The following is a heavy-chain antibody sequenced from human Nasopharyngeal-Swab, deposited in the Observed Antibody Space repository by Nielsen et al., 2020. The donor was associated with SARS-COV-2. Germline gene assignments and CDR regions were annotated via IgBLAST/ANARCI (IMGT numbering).Heavy chain of an antibody. Sequence: GGSLRLSCAASGFTFSSYAMHWVRQAPGKGLEWVAVISYDGSKKYYADSVKGRFTISRDNSKNTLYPQMNSLRAEDTAVYYCARDQGSSWYTYYYCYGMDVWGQGTTVTVSS. CDR3: ARDQGSSWYTYYYCYGMDV. CDR1: GFTFSSYA. CDR2: ISYDGSKK. V-gene: IGHV3-30-3*01. J-gene: IGHJ6*02. D-gene: IGHD6-13*01.